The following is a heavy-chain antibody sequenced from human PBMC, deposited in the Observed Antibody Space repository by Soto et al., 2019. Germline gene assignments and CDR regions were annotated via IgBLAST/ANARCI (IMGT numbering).Heavy chain of an antibody. J-gene: IGHJ5*02. Sequence: PSETLSLTCTVSGGSISSGDYYWSWIRQPPGKGLEWIGYIYYSGSTYYNPSLKSRVTISVDTSKNQFSLKLSSVTAADTAVYYCARDQSGSYSYWFDPWGQGTLVTVSS. CDR3: ARDQSGSYSYWFDP. V-gene: IGHV4-30-4*01. CDR1: GGSISSGDYY. D-gene: IGHD1-26*01. CDR2: IYYSGST.